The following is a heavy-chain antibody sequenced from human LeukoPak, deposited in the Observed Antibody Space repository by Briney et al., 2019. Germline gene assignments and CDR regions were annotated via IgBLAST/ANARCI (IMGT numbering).Heavy chain of an antibody. CDR3: ARGRGRWLQGGNDY. CDR2: INHSGST. V-gene: IGHV4-34*01. CDR1: GGSFSGYY. D-gene: IGHD5-24*01. J-gene: IGHJ4*02. Sequence: PSETLSLTCAVYGGSFSGYYWSWIRQPPGKGLEWIGEINHSGSTNYNPSLKSRVTISVDASKNQFSLKLSSVTAADTAVYYCARGRGRWLQGGNDYWGQGTLVTVSS.